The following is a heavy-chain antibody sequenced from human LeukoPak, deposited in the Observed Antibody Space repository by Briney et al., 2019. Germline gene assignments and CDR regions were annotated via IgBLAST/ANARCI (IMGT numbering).Heavy chain of an antibody. Sequence: PGGTLRLSCAASGFTFSSYGMSWVRQAPGKGLEWVSAISGSGGSTYYSDSVKGRFTISRDNSKNTLYLQMNSLRAEDTAVYYCAKLLGFCTNDVCPYYFDYWGQGTLVTVSS. V-gene: IGHV3-23*01. D-gene: IGHD2-8*01. CDR1: GFTFSSYG. CDR2: ISGSGGST. CDR3: AKLLGFCTNDVCPYYFDY. J-gene: IGHJ4*02.